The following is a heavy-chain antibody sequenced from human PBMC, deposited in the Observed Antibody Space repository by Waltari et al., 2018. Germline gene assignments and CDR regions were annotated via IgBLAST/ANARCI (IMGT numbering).Heavy chain of an antibody. J-gene: IGHJ4*02. Sequence: QVQLQESGPGLVKPSGTLSLTCGVSRGPPSTITLWNWVRQAPGKGLEWLGEIHRTGSSNYNPSLKSRLTMSVDKSNSQVSMKLKSLTAADTAVYYCATSSFVAVLDSWGQGTLVTVSS. CDR2: IHRTGSS. D-gene: IGHD6-19*01. V-gene: IGHV4-4*02. CDR1: RGPPSTITL. CDR3: ATSSFVAVLDS.